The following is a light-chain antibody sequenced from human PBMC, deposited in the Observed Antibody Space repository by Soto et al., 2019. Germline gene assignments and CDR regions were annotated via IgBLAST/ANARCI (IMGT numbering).Light chain of an antibody. CDR2: GVS. CDR3: SSFTGPTTLDV. Sequence: QSVLTQPASVSGSPGQSVTISCTGTSSDVGAYKYVSWYQKHPGKAPKLMIYGVSNRPSGISNRFSGSKSGNTAFLTISGLPPEDEADYYCSSFTGPTTLDVFGTGTKLTVL. V-gene: IGLV2-14*03. CDR1: SSDVGAYKY. J-gene: IGLJ1*01.